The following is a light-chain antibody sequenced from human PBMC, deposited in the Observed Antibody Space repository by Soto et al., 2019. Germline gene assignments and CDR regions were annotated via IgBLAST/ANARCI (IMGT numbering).Light chain of an antibody. CDR2: NNN. Sequence: QSVLIQPPSASGTPGQRVTISCSGSSSNIGSNTVNWFQQVPGMAPRLLIYNNNNRPSGVPDRFSGSKSGTSASLAITGLQAEDEADYYCQAYDYSLSGSLFGGGTKLTVL. CDR3: QAYDYSLSGSL. J-gene: IGLJ3*02. V-gene: IGLV1-44*01. CDR1: SSNIGSNT.